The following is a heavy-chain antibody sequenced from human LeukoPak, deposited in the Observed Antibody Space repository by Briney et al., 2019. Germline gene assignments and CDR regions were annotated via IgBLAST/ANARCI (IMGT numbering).Heavy chain of an antibody. CDR3: ARDSGYNWNYGDY. CDR1: GGSISSSTYY. J-gene: IGHJ4*02. D-gene: IGHD1-20*01. Sequence: ETLSLTCTVSGGSISSSTYYWGWVRQAPGKGLDWVSYISSSSSTIYYADSVKGRFTISRDNAKNSLYLQMNSLRDEDTAVYYCARDSGYNWNYGDYWGQGTLVTVSS. V-gene: IGHV3-48*02. CDR2: ISSSSSTI.